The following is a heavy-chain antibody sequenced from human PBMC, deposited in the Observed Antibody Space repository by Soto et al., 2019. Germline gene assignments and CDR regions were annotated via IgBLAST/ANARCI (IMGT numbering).Heavy chain of an antibody. CDR1: GGSFSGYY. CDR2: INHSGST. Sequence: PSETLSLTCAVYGGSFSGYYWSWIRQPPGKGLEWIGEINHSGSTNYNPSLKSRVTISVDTSKNQFSLKLSSVTAADTAVYYCARVRATVTTGRSDYYYGMDVWGQGTTVTVSS. D-gene: IGHD4-4*01. J-gene: IGHJ6*02. V-gene: IGHV4-34*01. CDR3: ARVRATVTTGRSDYYYGMDV.